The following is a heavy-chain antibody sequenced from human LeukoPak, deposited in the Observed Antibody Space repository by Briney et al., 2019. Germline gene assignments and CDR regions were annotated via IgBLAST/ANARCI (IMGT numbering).Heavy chain of an antibody. D-gene: IGHD3-16*01. J-gene: IGHJ4*02. CDR2: IRYDGSNK. Sequence: GGSLRLSCAASGFTFSSYAMHWVRQAPGKGLEWVAFIRYDGSNKYYADSVKGRFTISRDNSKNTLYLQMNSLRAEDTAVYYCWGEFFDYWGQGTLVTVSS. CDR1: GFTFSSYA. V-gene: IGHV3-30*02. CDR3: WGEFFDY.